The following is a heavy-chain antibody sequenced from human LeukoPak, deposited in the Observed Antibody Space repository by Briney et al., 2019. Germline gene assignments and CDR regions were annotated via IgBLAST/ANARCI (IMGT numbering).Heavy chain of an antibody. J-gene: IGHJ4*02. V-gene: IGHV4-39*01. CDR3: ARRTTESYSDY. Sequence: SETLSLTCTVSGGSISDGTYYWGWIRQPPGKGLEWIGTIHYSGTTHYNRSLKSRVTLSVDTSKNQFSLRLSSVTAADAAVYYCARRTTESYSDYWGQGTLVTVST. CDR1: GGSISDGTYY. CDR2: IHYSGTT. D-gene: IGHD1-1*01.